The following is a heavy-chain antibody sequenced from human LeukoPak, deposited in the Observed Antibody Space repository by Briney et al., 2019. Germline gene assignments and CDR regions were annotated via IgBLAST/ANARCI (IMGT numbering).Heavy chain of an antibody. Sequence: PGRSLRLSCAASGFTFSSYGMHWVRQAPGKGLEWVAVISYDGSNKHYADSVKGRFTISRDNSKNTLYLQMNSLRAEDTAVYYCAILPGVIVANTPTPRYYWGQGTLVTVSS. CDR3: AILPGVIVANTPTPRYY. J-gene: IGHJ4*02. V-gene: IGHV3-30*03. D-gene: IGHD5-12*01. CDR2: ISYDGSNK. CDR1: GFTFSSYG.